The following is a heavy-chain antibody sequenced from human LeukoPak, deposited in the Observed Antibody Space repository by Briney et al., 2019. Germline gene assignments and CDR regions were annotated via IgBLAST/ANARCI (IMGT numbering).Heavy chain of an antibody. CDR2: VYSGGET. CDR3: ARGGIAARPSDW. J-gene: IGHJ4*02. Sequence: GGSLRLSCAASGFTVNSDYITWVRQAPGKGLEWVSVVYSGGETYYAESVKGRFTVSRDNSKNTVYLQMNSLRGEDTAVYFCARGGIAARPSDWWGEGTLVTVSS. V-gene: IGHV3-66*01. CDR1: GFTVNSDY. D-gene: IGHD6-6*01.